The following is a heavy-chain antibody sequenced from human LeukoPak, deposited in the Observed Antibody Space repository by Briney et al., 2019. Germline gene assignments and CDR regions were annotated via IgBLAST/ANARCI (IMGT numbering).Heavy chain of an antibody. J-gene: IGHJ4*02. D-gene: IGHD3-9*01. CDR1: GFTFSSYA. CDR2: ISDSGGST. CDR3: AKDPTYDILTGYYLGPFDY. V-gene: IGHV3-23*01. Sequence: GGSLRLSCAASGFTFSSYAMSWVRQAPGKGLEWVSAISDSGGSTYYADSVKGRFTISRDNSKNTLYLQMNSLRAEDTAVYYCAKDPTYDILTGYYLGPFDYWGQGTLVTVSS.